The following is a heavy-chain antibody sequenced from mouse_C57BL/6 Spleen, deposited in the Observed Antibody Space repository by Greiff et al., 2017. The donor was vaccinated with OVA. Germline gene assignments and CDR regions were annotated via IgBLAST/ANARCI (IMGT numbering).Heavy chain of an antibody. CDR1: GYTFTSYW. J-gene: IGHJ1*03. CDR3: ARRSRALPYFDV. D-gene: IGHD3-1*01. CDR2: IYPGSGST. Sequence: QVQLQQPGAELVKPGASVKMSCKASGYTFTSYWITWVKQRPGQGLEWIGDIYPGSGSTNYNEKFKSKATLTVDTSSSTAYMQLSSLTSEDSAVYYCARRSRALPYFDVWGTGTTVTVSS. V-gene: IGHV1-55*01.